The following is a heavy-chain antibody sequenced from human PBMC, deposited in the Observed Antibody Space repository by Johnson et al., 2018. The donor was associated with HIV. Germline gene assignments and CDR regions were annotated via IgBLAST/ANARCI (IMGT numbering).Heavy chain of an antibody. CDR2: FYNDGGT. Sequence: VQLVESGGGLIQPVGSLRLSCAASGFTVNSNAMNWVRQAPGKGLEWVSGFYNDGGTYYADSVKGRFTISRDNSKNTLFLQMNNLRAEDTAMYYCAKERGTATRWYAREAFDIWGQGTMVTVSS. J-gene: IGHJ3*02. CDR1: GFTVNSNA. D-gene: IGHD6-13*01. CDR3: AKERGTATRWYAREAFDI. V-gene: IGHV3-53*01.